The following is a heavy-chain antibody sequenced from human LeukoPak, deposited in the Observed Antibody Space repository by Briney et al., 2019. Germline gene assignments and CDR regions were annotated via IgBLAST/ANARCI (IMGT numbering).Heavy chain of an antibody. CDR2: ISAYNGNT. CDR3: ARSPDILTGENFDY. J-gene: IGHJ4*02. D-gene: IGHD3-9*01. V-gene: IGHV1-18*01. CDR1: GYTFTSYG. Sequence: ASVKVSCKASGYTFTSYGISWVRQAPGQGLEWMGWISAYNGNTNYAQKLQDRVTMTRDTSISTAYMELSRLRFDDTAVYYCARSPDILTGENFDYWGQGTLVTVSS.